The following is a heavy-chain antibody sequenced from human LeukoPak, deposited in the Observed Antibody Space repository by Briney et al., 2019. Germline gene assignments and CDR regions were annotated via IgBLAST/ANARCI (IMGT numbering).Heavy chain of an antibody. V-gene: IGHV1-69*13. CDR2: IIPIFGTA. CDR3: ARERGTYSSSPGFDY. D-gene: IGHD6-13*01. CDR1: GGTFSSYA. J-gene: IGHJ4*02. Sequence: GASVKVSCKASGGTFSSYAISWVRQAPGQGLEWMGGIIPIFGTANYAQKFQGRVTITADESTSTAYMELSSLRSEDTAVYYCARERGTYSSSPGFDYWGQGTLVTVSS.